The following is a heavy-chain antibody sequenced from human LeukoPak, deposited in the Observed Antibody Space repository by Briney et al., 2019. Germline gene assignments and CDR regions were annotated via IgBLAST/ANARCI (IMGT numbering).Heavy chain of an antibody. Sequence: PGGSLRLSCAASGFTFSSYWMHWVRQAPGKGLVWVSRINSDGSSTSYADSVKGRFTISRDSAKNTLYLQMNSLRAEDTAVYYCASGSYQNYYYYGMDVWGQGTTVTVSS. D-gene: IGHD3-10*01. CDR1: GFTFSSYW. V-gene: IGHV3-74*01. J-gene: IGHJ6*02. CDR2: INSDGSST. CDR3: ASGSYQNYYYYGMDV.